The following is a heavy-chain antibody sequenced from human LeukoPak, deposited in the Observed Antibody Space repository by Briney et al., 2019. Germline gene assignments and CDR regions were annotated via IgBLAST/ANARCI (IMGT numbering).Heavy chain of an antibody. CDR1: GGTFSSYA. V-gene: IGHV1-69*13. Sequence: SVKVSCKASGGTFSSYATSWVRQAPGQGLEWMGGIIPIFGTANYAQKFQGRVTITADESTSTAYMELSSLRSEDTAVYYCARVGERFAGLYNWFDPWGQGTLVTVSS. CDR2: IIPIFGTA. CDR3: ARVGERFAGLYNWFDP. J-gene: IGHJ5*02. D-gene: IGHD3-10*01.